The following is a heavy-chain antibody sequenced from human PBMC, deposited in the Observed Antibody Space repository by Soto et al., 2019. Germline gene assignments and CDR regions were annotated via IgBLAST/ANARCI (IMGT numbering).Heavy chain of an antibody. CDR1: GGSISSSSYY. Sequence: KTSETLSLTCTVSGGSISSSSYYWGWIRQPPGKGLEWIGSIYYSGSTYYNPSLKSRVTISVDTSKNQFSLKLSSVTAADTAVYYCARHFPPSDIVVVPAAISPIDYWGQGTLVTVSS. V-gene: IGHV4-39*01. D-gene: IGHD2-2*02. CDR3: ARHFPPSDIVVVPAAISPIDY. J-gene: IGHJ4*02. CDR2: IYYSGST.